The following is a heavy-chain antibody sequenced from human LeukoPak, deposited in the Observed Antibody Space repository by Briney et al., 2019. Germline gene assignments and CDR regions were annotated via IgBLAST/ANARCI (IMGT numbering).Heavy chain of an antibody. Sequence: GGSLRLSCAASGFTFSSYWMSWVRQAPGKGLEWVANIKQDGSEKYYVDSVKGQFTISRDNAKNSLYLQMNSLRAEDTAVYYCARVNYDSSGYYFSPYYYYMDVWGKGTTVTVSS. CDR2: IKQDGSEK. D-gene: IGHD3-22*01. J-gene: IGHJ6*03. CDR3: ARVNYDSSGYYFSPYYYYMDV. V-gene: IGHV3-7*01. CDR1: GFTFSSYW.